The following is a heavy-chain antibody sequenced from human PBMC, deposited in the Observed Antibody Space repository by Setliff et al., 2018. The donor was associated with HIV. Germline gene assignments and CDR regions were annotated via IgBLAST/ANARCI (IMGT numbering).Heavy chain of an antibody. D-gene: IGHD3-3*01. V-gene: IGHV4-38-2*01. CDR3: ARHQYYNFWSGFDY. J-gene: IGHJ4*02. CDR1: GYSISSGYY. Sequence: SETLSLTCAVSGYSISSGYYWDWIRQPPGKGLEWIGSIYYSVTTYYNSSLKSRVTISVDTSKNQFSLKLNSVTAADTAVYYCARHQYYNFWSGFDYWGQGTLVTVSS. CDR2: IYYSVTT.